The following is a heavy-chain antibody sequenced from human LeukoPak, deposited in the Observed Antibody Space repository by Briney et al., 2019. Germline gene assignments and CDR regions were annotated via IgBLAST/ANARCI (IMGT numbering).Heavy chain of an antibody. Sequence: KTSGTLSLTCDVSGGSISSGGYSWSWIRQPPGKGLEWIGYIYHSGSTYYNPSLKSRVTISVDRSKNQFSLKLSSVTAADTAVYYCARGPYGYNPFDYWGQGTLVTVSS. CDR1: GGSISSGGYS. J-gene: IGHJ4*02. CDR3: ARGPYGYNPFDY. CDR2: IYHSGST. V-gene: IGHV4-30-2*01. D-gene: IGHD5-24*01.